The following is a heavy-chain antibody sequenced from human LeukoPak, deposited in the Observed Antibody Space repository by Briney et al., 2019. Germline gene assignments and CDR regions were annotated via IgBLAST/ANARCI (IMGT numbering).Heavy chain of an antibody. J-gene: IGHJ4*02. V-gene: IGHV3-66*01. D-gene: IGHD3-10*01. CDR2: IYSGGAT. Sequence: GGSLRLSCAASGFTVSNNYMRWVRQAPGKGLEWVSLIYSGGATFYADAVKGRFTISRDGSKNTLYLQMNSLRAEDTAVYYCARGKGLDYWGQGTLVTVSS. CDR1: GFTVSNNY. CDR3: ARGKGLDY.